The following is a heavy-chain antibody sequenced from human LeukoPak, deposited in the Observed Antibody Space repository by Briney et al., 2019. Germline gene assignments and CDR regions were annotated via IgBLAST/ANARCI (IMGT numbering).Heavy chain of an antibody. D-gene: IGHD1/OR15-1a*01. V-gene: IGHV1-2*02. CDR1: GYTFTDYY. CDR2: VNPYSGGT. Sequence: ASVKVSCKASGYTFTDYYIHWVRQAPGQGLEWMGWVNPYSGGTNYAQKFQGRVTMTRDTSISTAYMDLSRLTSDDTAVYYCARIRGGNNYYFDYWGQGTLVTVSS. CDR3: ARIRGGNNYYFDY. J-gene: IGHJ4*02.